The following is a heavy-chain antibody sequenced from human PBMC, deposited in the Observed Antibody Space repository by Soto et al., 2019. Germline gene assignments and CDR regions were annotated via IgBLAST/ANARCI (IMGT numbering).Heavy chain of an antibody. Sequence: QVQLVESGGGVVQPGRSLRLSCAASGFTFSSYGMHWVRQAPGKGLEWVAVIWYDGSNKYYADSVKGRFTISRDNSKNTLYLQMNSLRAEDTAVYYCARDLSIGYSGCDVFLDYYCDMDVWGQGTTVSVSS. D-gene: IGHD5-12*01. CDR2: IWYDGSNK. CDR1: GFTFSSYG. CDR3: ARDLSIGYSGCDVFLDYYCDMDV. J-gene: IGHJ6*02. V-gene: IGHV3-33*01.